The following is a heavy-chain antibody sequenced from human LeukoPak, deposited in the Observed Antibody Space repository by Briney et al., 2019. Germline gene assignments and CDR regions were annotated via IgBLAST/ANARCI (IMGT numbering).Heavy chain of an antibody. CDR2: IYHSGST. J-gene: IGHJ6*02. D-gene: IGHD3-10*01. Sequence: SETLSLTCAVSGGSISSGGYSWSWIRQPPGKGLEWIGYIYHSGSTYYNPSLKSRVTISVDRSKNQFSLMLSSVTAADTAVYYCARAPLTENYYGSGSPLWGYYGMDVWGQGTTVTVSS. V-gene: IGHV4-30-2*01. CDR1: GGSISSGGYS. CDR3: ARAPLTENYYGSGSPLWGYYGMDV.